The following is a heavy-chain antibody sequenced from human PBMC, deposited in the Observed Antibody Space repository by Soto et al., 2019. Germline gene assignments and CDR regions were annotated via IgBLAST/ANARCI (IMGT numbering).Heavy chain of an antibody. Sequence: PGGSPILSCAASGFTCSSYAISWVRQAPGKGLEWVSAISGSGGSTYYADSVKGRFNISRDNSKNTLYLQMNSLRAEETAVYYCAKPAYYDSSGSYKYWGQGSLVSVSS. CDR1: GFTCSSYA. J-gene: IGHJ4*02. CDR3: AKPAYYDSSGSYKY. V-gene: IGHV3-23*01. CDR2: ISGSGGST. D-gene: IGHD3-22*01.